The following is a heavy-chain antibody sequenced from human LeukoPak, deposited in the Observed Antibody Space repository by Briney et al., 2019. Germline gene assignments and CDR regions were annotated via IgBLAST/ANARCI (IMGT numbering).Heavy chain of an antibody. Sequence: ASVKVSCKASAYTFTDYYMHWVRQAPGQGLEWMGWINPNTGGTNYAQKFQGRVTMTRDTSISTAYMELSRLRSDDTAVYYCARVTNYYYMDVWGEGTTVTVSS. J-gene: IGHJ6*03. CDR2: INPNTGGT. CDR1: AYTFTDYY. V-gene: IGHV1-2*02. D-gene: IGHD1-14*01. CDR3: ARVTNYYYMDV.